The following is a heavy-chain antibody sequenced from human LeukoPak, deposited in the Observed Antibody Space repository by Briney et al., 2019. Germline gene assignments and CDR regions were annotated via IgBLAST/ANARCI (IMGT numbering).Heavy chain of an antibody. CDR2: ISGSGGST. D-gene: IGHD3-22*01. V-gene: IGHV3-23*01. J-gene: IGHJ4*02. CDR1: GFTFSSYA. Sequence: GGSLRLSCAASGFTFSSYAMSWVRQAPGKGLEWVSAISGSGGSTYYADAVKGRFTISRDNSKNTLYLQMNSLRAEDTAVYYCATRYYYDSSGNLDYWGQGTLVTVSS. CDR3: ATRYYYDSSGNLDY.